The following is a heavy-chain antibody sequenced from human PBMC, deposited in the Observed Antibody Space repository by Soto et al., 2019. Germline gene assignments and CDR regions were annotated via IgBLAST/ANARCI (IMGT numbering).Heavy chain of an antibody. V-gene: IGHV3-15*01. CDR3: TTGGYCSSTSSYAVSYYYYMDV. CDR1: GFTFSNAW. J-gene: IGHJ6*03. CDR2: IKSKTDGGTT. D-gene: IGHD2-2*01. Sequence: PGGSLRLSCAASGFTFSNAWMSWVRQAPGKGLEWVGRIKSKTDGGTTDYAAPVKGRFTISRDDSKNTLYLQMNSLKTEDTAVYYCTTGGYCSSTSSYAVSYYYYMDVWGKGTTVTSP.